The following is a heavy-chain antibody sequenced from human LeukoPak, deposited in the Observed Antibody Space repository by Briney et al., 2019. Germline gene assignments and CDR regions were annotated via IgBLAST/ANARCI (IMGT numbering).Heavy chain of an antibody. CDR3: AIAQSGPRTVLRYFDWLAAPNWFDP. V-gene: IGHV1-46*01. J-gene: IGHJ5*02. Sequence: ASVKVSCKASGYTFTSYYMHWVRQAPGQGLEWMGIINPSGGSTSYAQKFQGRVTVTRDMSTSTVYMELSSLRSEDTAVYYCAIAQSGPRTVLRYFDWLAAPNWFDPWGQGTLVTVSS. D-gene: IGHD3-9*01. CDR2: INPSGGST. CDR1: GYTFTSYY.